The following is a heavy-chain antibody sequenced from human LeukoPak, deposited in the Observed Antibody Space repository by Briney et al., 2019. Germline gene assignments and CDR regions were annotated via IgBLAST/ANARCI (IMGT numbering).Heavy chain of an antibody. CDR1: GYTLTDYY. Sequence: ASVKVSRKASGYTLTDYYMHWVRQAPGQGLEWMGGINPDSGGTNYAQKFQGRVTMTRDTSISTAYMELSSPRSDDTSVYYCARRSGSDAFDIWGQGTMVTVSS. CDR3: ARRSGSDAFDI. J-gene: IGHJ3*02. V-gene: IGHV1-2*02. CDR2: INPDSGGT. D-gene: IGHD3-3*01.